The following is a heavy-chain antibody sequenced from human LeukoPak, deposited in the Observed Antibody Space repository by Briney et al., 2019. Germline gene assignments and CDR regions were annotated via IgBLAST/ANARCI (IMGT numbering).Heavy chain of an antibody. CDR2: INHSGST. D-gene: IGHD5-24*01. Sequence: PSETLSLTCAVYSGSFSGYYWSWIRQPPGKGLEWIGEINHSGSTNYNPSLKSRVTISVDTSKNQFSLKLSSVTAADTAVYYCARGRYGYNSCDFDYWGQGTLVTVSS. J-gene: IGHJ4*02. CDR1: SGSFSGYY. V-gene: IGHV4-34*01. CDR3: ARGRYGYNSCDFDY.